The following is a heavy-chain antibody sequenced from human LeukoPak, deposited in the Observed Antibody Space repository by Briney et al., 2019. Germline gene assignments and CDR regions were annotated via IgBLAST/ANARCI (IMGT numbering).Heavy chain of an antibody. CDR3: VREGLECSGSSCQRAAFDY. CDR2: IKGDGSST. D-gene: IGHD2-2*01. Sequence: GGSLRLSCAASGFTFSSYGMHWVRQAPGKGLEWGARIKGDGSSTRHADSMKGRFTISRDNAKNTLYLQMNSLRDEDTAVYYCVREGLECSGSSCQRAAFDYWGQGTLVTVSS. CDR1: GFTFSSYG. V-gene: IGHV3-74*01. J-gene: IGHJ4*02.